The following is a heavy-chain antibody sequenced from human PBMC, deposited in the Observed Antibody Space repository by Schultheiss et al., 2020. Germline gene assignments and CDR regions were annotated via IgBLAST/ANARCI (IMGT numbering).Heavy chain of an antibody. J-gene: IGHJ1*01. CDR2: ISAYNGNT. V-gene: IGHV1-18*04. D-gene: IGHD4-23*01. CDR3: ARGSDYGGNSVPEYFQH. Sequence: ASVKVSCKASGYTFTSYGISWVRQAPGQGLEWMGWISAYNGNTNYAQKLQGRVTMTTDTSTSTAYMELRSLRSDDTAVYYCARGSDYGGNSVPEYFQHWGQGTLVNGYS. CDR1: GYTFTSYG.